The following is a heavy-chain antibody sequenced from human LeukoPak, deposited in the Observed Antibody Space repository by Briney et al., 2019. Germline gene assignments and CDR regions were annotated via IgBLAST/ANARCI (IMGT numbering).Heavy chain of an antibody. V-gene: IGHV3-23*01. CDR3: AKGHCSSTSCYIGDYFDY. CDR1: VFTFSSYA. D-gene: IGHD2-2*02. J-gene: IGHJ4*02. Sequence: PGGSLRLSCAASVFTFSSYAMSWVRQAPGKGLEWVSAISGSGGSTYYADSVKGRFTICRDNSKNTLYLQMNSLRAEDTAVYYCAKGHCSSTSCYIGDYFDYWGQGTLVTVSS. CDR2: ISGSGGST.